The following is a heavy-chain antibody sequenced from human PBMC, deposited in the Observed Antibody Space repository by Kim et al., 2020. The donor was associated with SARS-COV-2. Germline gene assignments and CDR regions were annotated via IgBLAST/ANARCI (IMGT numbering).Heavy chain of an antibody. CDR1: GYTFTRYA. CDR2: INAGNGNT. J-gene: IGHJ5*02. CDR3: ARDGVAGNSERWLDP. Sequence: ASVKVSCKASGYTFTRYATHWVRQAPGQSLEWMGWINAGNGNTRYSQRFQDRVTFTRDTSASTAYMELSSLKSEDTAVYYCARDGVAGNSERWLDPWDQGTLVTVSS. D-gene: IGHD6-13*01. V-gene: IGHV1-3*01.